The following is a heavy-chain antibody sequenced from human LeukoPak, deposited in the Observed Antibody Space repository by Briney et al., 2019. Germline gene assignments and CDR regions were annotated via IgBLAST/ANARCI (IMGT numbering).Heavy chain of an antibody. J-gene: IGHJ4*02. V-gene: IGHV3-23*01. CDR1: GFTFTSYA. CDR3: AAKWEVLKVFDY. Sequence: PGGSLRLSCAPSGFTFTSYAMSWVRQAPGKGLEWVSDISGGGGSSYYADSVKGRFTISRDNSKSTLNLQMNSLRAEDTAVYYCAAKWEVLKVFDYWGQGTLVTVSS. CDR2: ISGGGGSS. D-gene: IGHD1-26*01.